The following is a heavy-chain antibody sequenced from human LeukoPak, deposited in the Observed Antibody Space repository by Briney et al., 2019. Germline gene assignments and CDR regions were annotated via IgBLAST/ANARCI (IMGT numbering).Heavy chain of an antibody. D-gene: IGHD1-26*01. Sequence: PGGSLRLSCAASGFTFSSYGMHWVRQAPGKGLEWVAFIRYDGSNKYYADSVKGRFTISRDNSKNTLYLQMNSLRAEDTAVYYCAKGVRGSYYDAAFDIWGQGTMVTVSS. CDR3: AKGVRGSYYDAAFDI. CDR1: GFTFSSYG. V-gene: IGHV3-30*02. J-gene: IGHJ3*02. CDR2: IRYDGSNK.